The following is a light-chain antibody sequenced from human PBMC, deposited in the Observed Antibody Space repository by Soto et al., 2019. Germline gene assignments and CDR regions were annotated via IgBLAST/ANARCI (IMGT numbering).Light chain of an antibody. J-gene: IGKJ1*01. CDR3: QQYGRTPWT. CDR2: GAS. Sequence: EIVLTQSPGTLSLSPGERATLSCRASQSVNSRYVAWYHQKPGQAPRLLIYGASSRATGIPDRFSGSGSGTDFTLTVSRLEPEDFAVYYCQQYGRTPWTFGQGTKVEIK. V-gene: IGKV3-20*01. CDR1: QSVNSRY.